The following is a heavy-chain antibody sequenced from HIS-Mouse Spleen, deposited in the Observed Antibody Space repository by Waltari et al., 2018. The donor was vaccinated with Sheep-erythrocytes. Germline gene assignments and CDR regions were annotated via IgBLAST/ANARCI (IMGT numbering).Heavy chain of an antibody. V-gene: IGHV4-59*01. CDR1: GGSISSYY. CDR3: ARYPAPHYFDY. CDR2: IHYSGST. J-gene: IGHJ4*02. Sequence: QVQLQESGPGLVKPSETLSLTCTVSGGSISSYYWSWIRQPPGKGLEWIGYIHYSGSTHYNPSLKSRVTISVDTSKNQFSLKLSSVTAADTAVYYCARYPAPHYFDYWGQGTLVTVSS.